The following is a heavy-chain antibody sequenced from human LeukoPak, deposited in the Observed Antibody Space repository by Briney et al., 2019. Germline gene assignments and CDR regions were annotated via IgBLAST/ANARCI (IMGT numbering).Heavy chain of an antibody. CDR3: ARDGCGGDCYSGAWYFDL. J-gene: IGHJ2*01. CDR2: IRYDGSNK. D-gene: IGHD2-21*02. CDR1: GFTFSSYG. Sequence: GGSLRLSCAASGFTFSSYGMHWVRQAPGKGLEWVAFIRYDGSNKYYADSVKGRFTISRDNAKNSLYLQMNSLRAEDTAVYYCARDGCGGDCYSGAWYFDLWGRGTLVTVSS. V-gene: IGHV3-30*02.